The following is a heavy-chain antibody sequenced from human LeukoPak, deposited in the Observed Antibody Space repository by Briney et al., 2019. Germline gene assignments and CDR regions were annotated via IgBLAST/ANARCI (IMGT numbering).Heavy chain of an antibody. CDR2: ISAYNGNT. Sequence: GASVKVSCKASGYTFTSYGISWVRQAPGQGLEWMGWISAYNGNTNYAQKLQGRVTMTTDTSTSTAYMELRSLRSDDTAVYYCARVAFGVSTNYCFDYWGQGTLVTVSS. J-gene: IGHJ4*02. CDR3: ARVAFGVSTNYCFDY. V-gene: IGHV1-18*01. CDR1: GYTFTSYG. D-gene: IGHD2-2*01.